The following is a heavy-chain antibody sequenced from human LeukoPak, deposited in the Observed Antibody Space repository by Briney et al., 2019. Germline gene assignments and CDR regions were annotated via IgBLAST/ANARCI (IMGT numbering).Heavy chain of an antibody. CDR3: AVGLHSGQFAFDI. Sequence: SETLSLTCAVSGYSISRGSYWGWIRQPPGKGLEWIGSVYHSGSAYYNPSLKSRVTISVNTSKNQFSLKLTSVTAADTAVYYCAVGLHSGQFAFDIWGQGTMVTVSS. CDR1: GYSISRGSY. CDR2: VYHSGSA. J-gene: IGHJ3*02. D-gene: IGHD5-24*01. V-gene: IGHV4-38-2*01.